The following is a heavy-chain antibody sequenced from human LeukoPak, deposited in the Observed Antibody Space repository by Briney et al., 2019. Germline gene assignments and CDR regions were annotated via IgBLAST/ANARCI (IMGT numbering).Heavy chain of an antibody. J-gene: IGHJ4*02. CDR1: GFTVSSNH. D-gene: IGHD3-16*01. V-gene: IGHV3-53*01. Sequence: GGSLRLSCAVSGFTVSSNHMSWVRQAPGKGLEWVSVFYSGGDTHYADSVKGRFTISRDNSKNTLYLQMNSLRAEDTAVYYCAKDSENSYTYYFDYWGQGTLVTVSS. CDR3: AKDSENSYTYYFDY. CDR2: FYSGGDT.